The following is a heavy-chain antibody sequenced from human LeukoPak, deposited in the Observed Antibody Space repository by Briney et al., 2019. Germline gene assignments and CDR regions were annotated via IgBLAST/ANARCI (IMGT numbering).Heavy chain of an antibody. Sequence: GGSLRLSCVASGFTVSSYSMNWARQAPGKGMEWVSYISSGSRAVSYADSVKGRFTISRDNAKNSLYLQMNSLRADDTAVYYCARDPPPANPAFDIWGQGTMVTVSS. D-gene: IGHD4/OR15-4a*01. J-gene: IGHJ3*02. CDR2: ISSGSRAV. CDR3: ARDPPPANPAFDI. CDR1: GFTVSSYS. V-gene: IGHV3-48*01.